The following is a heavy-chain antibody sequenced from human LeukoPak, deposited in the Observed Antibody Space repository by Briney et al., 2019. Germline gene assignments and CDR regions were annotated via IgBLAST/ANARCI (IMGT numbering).Heavy chain of an antibody. D-gene: IGHD2-8*02. CDR2: ISAYNGNT. Sequence: ASVKVSCKASGYTFTSYGISWVRQAPGQGLEWMGWISAYNGNTNYAQKLQGRVTMTTDTSTSTAYIELRSLRSDDTAVYYCAKPGSGGPRSMYYFDYWGQGTLVTVSS. CDR1: GYTFTSYG. CDR3: AKPGSGGPRSMYYFDY. V-gene: IGHV1-18*01. J-gene: IGHJ4*02.